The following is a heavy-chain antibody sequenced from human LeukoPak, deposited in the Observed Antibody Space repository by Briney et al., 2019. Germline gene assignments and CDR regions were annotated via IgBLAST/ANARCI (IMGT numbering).Heavy chain of an antibody. CDR2: IKGDGSEK. CDR1: GLNFGAYW. J-gene: IGHJ4*02. CDR3: AGDLGYYRADY. Sequence: GGSLRLSCVASGLNFGAYWMNWARQAPGKGLEWVANIKGDGSEKKYVEYVKGRFSISRDNAKNSLYLQMDSLRVEDTAVYYCAGDLGYYRADYWGQGTLLTVSS. D-gene: IGHD1-26*01. V-gene: IGHV3-7*01.